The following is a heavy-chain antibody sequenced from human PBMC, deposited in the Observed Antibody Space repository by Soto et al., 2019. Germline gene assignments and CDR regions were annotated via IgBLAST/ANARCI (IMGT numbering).Heavy chain of an antibody. Sequence: LSLTCTVSGGPISSSTYYWGWIRQPPGKGLEWIGSVYYSGSTYYNPSLKSRVTISVDTSNNQFSLKLNSVTAADTAVYYCARHQYYYDSSGYTLDYWGQGTLVTVSS. D-gene: IGHD3-22*01. CDR3: ARHQYYYDSSGYTLDY. J-gene: IGHJ4*02. V-gene: IGHV4-39*01. CDR1: GGPISSSTYY. CDR2: VYYSGST.